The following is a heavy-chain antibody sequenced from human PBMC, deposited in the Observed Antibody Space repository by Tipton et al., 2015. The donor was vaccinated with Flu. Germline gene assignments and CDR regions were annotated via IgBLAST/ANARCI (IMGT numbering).Heavy chain of an antibody. V-gene: IGHV4-4*07. J-gene: IGHJ4*02. Sequence: TLSLTCTVSGGSISGYYWSWIRQSAVKGLEWIGRIYTGGSTRYNSPLESRVTMSVDTSKNQISLKLTSVTAADTALYYCARYPCSGDTCSRYYFESWGQGMLVTVSS. CDR3: ARYPCSGDTCSRYYFES. CDR2: IYTGGST. CDR1: GGSISGYY. D-gene: IGHD2-15*01.